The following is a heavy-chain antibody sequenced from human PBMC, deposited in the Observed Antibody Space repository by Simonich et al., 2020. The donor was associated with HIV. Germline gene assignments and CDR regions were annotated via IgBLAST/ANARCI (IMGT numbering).Heavy chain of an antibody. J-gene: IGHJ4*02. Sequence: QVQLVQSGSELKKPGASVKVSCKASGYTFTTYAMNWVRQAPGQGLELMGWINPNTGNPTYAQGFTGRFFFSLETSVSTAYLQISSLKAEDTAVYYCARDQRGGNPDYWGQGTLVTVSS. CDR1: GYTFTTYA. D-gene: IGHD3-16*01. CDR3: ARDQRGGNPDY. CDR2: INPNTGNP. V-gene: IGHV7-4-1*02.